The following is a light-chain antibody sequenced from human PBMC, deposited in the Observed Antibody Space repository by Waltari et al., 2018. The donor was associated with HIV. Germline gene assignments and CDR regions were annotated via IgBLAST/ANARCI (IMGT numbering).Light chain of an antibody. V-gene: IGLV1-40*01. Sequence: MEPSSVSGAPGQRVTISCTGISSNIGAGYVVHWYQQLPGTAPKLLIYSNTNRPSGVPDRFSGSNSGTSASLAITGLQAEDEADYYCQSHDSSLSGSVFGGGTKLTVL. J-gene: IGLJ3*02. CDR2: SNT. CDR1: SSNIGAGYV. CDR3: QSHDSSLSGSV.